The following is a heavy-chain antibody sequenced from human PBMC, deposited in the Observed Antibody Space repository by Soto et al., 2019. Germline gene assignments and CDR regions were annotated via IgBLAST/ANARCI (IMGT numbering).Heavy chain of an antibody. CDR3: ARHRWGSGSYSGLLDF. V-gene: IGHV4-39*01. CDR2: VHASGSA. Sequence: QLQLQESGPGLVKPSETLSLTCSVSGGSISTSSYFWGWIRQPPGKGLEWVGAVHASGSANYRSSLQSRVTLPVATSQNQFSLRLRSVTAADTAVYYCARHRWGSGSYSGLLDFWGQGALVTVSS. J-gene: IGHJ4*02. CDR1: GGSISTSSYF. D-gene: IGHD3-10*01.